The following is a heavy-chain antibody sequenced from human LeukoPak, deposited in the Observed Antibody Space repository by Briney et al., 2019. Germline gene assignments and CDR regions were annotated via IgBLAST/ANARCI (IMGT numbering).Heavy chain of an antibody. CDR2: ISWNSGSI. D-gene: IGHD2-21*01. J-gene: IGHJ6*03. CDR3: AKDYIVGVIATPGYMDV. CDR1: GFTFDDYA. Sequence: PGGSLRLSCAASGFTFDDYAMHWVRQAPGKGLEWVSGISWNSGSIGYADSVKGRFTISRDNAKNSLYLQMNSLTTEDTAVYYCAKDYIVGVIATPGYMDVWGEGTTVTVSS. V-gene: IGHV3-9*01.